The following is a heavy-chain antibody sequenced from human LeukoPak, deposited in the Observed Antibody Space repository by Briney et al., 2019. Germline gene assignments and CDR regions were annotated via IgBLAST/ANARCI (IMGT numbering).Heavy chain of an antibody. D-gene: IGHD2-2*01. Sequence: SETLSLTCNVSGVSVSDGRYYWTWIRQHPGKGLEWIGYKYYSGSAKYNPSLKSRLTISIDTSKNQFSLQLSSVTAADTATYYCATPYFSVISCLNVFNMWGQGTRVTVS. CDR1: GVSVSDGRYY. J-gene: IGHJ3*02. CDR2: KYYSGSA. V-gene: IGHV4-31*03. CDR3: ATPYFSVISCLNVFNM.